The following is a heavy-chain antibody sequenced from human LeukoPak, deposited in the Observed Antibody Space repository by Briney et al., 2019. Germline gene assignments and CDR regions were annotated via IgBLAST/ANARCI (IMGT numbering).Heavy chain of an antibody. D-gene: IGHD6-19*01. Sequence: GGSLRLSCAASGFTFSSYAMSWVRQAPGKGLEWVSAISGSGGSTYYADSVKGRFTISRDNSKNTLYLQMNSLRAEDTAVYYCAKDSDRYSSGSTGGNWGQGTLVTVSS. CDR1: GFTFSSYA. V-gene: IGHV3-23*01. J-gene: IGHJ4*02. CDR2: ISGSGGST. CDR3: AKDSDRYSSGSTGGN.